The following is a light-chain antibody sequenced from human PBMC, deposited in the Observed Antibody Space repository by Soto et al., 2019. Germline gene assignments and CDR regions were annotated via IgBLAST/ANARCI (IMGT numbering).Light chain of an antibody. CDR2: DAS. Sequence: LTQSPGTLSLSPGERATLSCRASQTVRNNYLAWYQQKPGQAPRLLIYDASSRATGIPDRFSGSGSGTAFTLTITRLEPEDFAVYYCQQYGTSPITFGRGTRLEIK. CDR1: QTVRNNY. J-gene: IGKJ5*01. CDR3: QQYGTSPIT. V-gene: IGKV3-20*01.